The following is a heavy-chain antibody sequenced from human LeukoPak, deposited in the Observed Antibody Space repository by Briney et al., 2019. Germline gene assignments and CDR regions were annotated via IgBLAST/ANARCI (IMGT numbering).Heavy chain of an antibody. V-gene: IGHV4-39*07. Sequence: SETLSLTCSVSGASISSGSNYWGWIRQPPGKTLEWIGSIYSSGSTYYNPSLKSRVIIIIDTPKNHFSLTLSSVTAADTAVYYCARWGNYYGSGSYYSRRYWFDPWGQGTLVTVSS. D-gene: IGHD3-10*01. J-gene: IGHJ5*02. CDR2: IYSSGST. CDR1: GASISSGSNY. CDR3: ARWGNYYGSGSYYSRRYWFDP.